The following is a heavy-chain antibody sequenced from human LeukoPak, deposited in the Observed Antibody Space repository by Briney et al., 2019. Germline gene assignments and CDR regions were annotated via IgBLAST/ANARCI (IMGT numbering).Heavy chain of an antibody. CDR2: INPNSGGT. D-gene: IGHD1-26*01. V-gene: IGHV1-2*02. CDR3: ARGQSGSYYEAHY. CDR1: GYTFTGYY. J-gene: IGHJ4*02. Sequence: ASVKVSCKASGYTFTGYYMHWVRQAPGQGLEWMGWINPNSGGTNYAQKFQGRVTMTRDTSISTAYMELSRLRSDDTAVYYCARGQSGSYYEAHYWGQGTLVTVSS.